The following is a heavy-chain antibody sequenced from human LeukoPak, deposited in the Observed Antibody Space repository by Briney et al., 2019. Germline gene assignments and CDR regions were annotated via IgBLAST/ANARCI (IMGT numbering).Heavy chain of an antibody. CDR3: ARSTVVTNFDY. CDR1: GGSLSGYY. J-gene: IGHJ4*02. CDR2: INHSGST. V-gene: IGHV4-34*01. D-gene: IGHD4-23*01. Sequence: SETLSLTCAVYGGSLSGYYWSWIRQPPGKGLEWIGEINHSGSTNYNPSLKSRVTISVDTSKNQFSLKLSSVTAADTAVYYCARSTVVTNFDYWGQGTLVTVYS.